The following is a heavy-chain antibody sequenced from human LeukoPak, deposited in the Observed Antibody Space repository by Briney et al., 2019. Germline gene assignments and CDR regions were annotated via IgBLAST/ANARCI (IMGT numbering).Heavy chain of an antibody. Sequence: GGSLRLSCAASGCTFSSYAMSWVRQAPGKGLEWVSAISGSGGGTYYADSVKGRFTISRDNSKNTLYLQMNSLRAEDTAVYYCAKDQWYNWNDGGDYWGQGTLVTVSS. CDR2: ISGSGGGT. D-gene: IGHD1-1*01. V-gene: IGHV3-23*01. CDR1: GCTFSSYA. CDR3: AKDQWYNWNDGGDY. J-gene: IGHJ4*02.